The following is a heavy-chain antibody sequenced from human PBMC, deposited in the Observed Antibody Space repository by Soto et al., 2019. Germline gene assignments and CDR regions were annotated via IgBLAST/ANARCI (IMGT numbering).Heavy chain of an antibody. J-gene: IGHJ6*02. CDR2: TSGSGKDT. D-gene: IGHD6-6*01. V-gene: IGHV3-21*01. Sequence: KPGGSLRLSCVASGFDLTSSRMNWVRQAPGKGLEWVASTSGSGKDTFYRHSVKGRFAISRDSAGTSLFLRMDSVKVEDTAVYHCARVHLVAGSAFYCAMDVWGPGTAVTVSS. CDR3: ARVHLVAGSAFYCAMDV. CDR1: GFDLTSSR.